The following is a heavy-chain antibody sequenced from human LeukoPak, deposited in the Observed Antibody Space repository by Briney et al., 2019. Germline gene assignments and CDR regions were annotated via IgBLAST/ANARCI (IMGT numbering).Heavy chain of an antibody. V-gene: IGHV1-2*06. J-gene: IGHJ4*02. CDR2: INPNNGGT. D-gene: IGHD2-21*02. CDR1: GYIFTGYY. Sequence: GASVKVSCKASGYIFTGYYMHWVRQAPGQGLEWMGRINPNNGGTYYSQKFQGRVTMTRDTSITTAYMELSRLRSDDTAVYYCARAPAYCGGDCYFYWGQGTLVTVSS. CDR3: ARAPAYCGGDCYFY.